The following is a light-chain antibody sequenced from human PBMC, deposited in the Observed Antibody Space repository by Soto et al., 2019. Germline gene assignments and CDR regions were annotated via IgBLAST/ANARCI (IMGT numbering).Light chain of an antibody. CDR3: QHYDNFPPLT. Sequence: EIVLTQSPGTLSLSPGERASLSCRASQSVYGTYLAGYQQRHGEEPRLLIYGASSRATGIPDRFSGSGCGADFTLTISRLEHEDSAVYYCQHYDNFPPLTFGGGTKVDIK. CDR1: QSVYGTY. J-gene: IGKJ4*01. V-gene: IGKV3-20*01. CDR2: GAS.